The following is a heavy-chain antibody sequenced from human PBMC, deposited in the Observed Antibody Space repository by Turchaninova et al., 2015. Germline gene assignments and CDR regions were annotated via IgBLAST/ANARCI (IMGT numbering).Heavy chain of an antibody. CDR1: GFPVSDHY. CDR2: SRKKVNSHTT. CDR3: ARGGFASGNYYPAY. D-gene: IGHD3-10*01. J-gene: IGHJ1*01. Sequence: EMQLVESGGGLVQPGGSLSLSCAVSGFPVSDHYMDWFRRAPGKGLEWGGRSRKKVNSHTTKYAASVKGRLAIYSDDSKNSLYLQMNSLKTEDTAVYYCARGGFASGNYYPAYWGQGTLVTVSS. V-gene: IGHV3-72*01.